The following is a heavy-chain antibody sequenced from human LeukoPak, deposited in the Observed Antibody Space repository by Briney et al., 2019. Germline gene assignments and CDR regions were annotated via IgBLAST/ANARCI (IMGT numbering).Heavy chain of an antibody. D-gene: IGHD3/OR15-3a*01. CDR3: VRDKDWAFDY. Sequence: GRSLRLSCAASGFTFSSYTMNWVRQAPGKGLEWVSHIRESNNIISYADSVKGRFTISRDNAKNSLYLQMNSLRAEDTAIYYCVRDKDWAFDYWGQGTLVTVSS. CDR2: IRESNNII. CDR1: GFTFSSYT. J-gene: IGHJ4*02. V-gene: IGHV3-48*01.